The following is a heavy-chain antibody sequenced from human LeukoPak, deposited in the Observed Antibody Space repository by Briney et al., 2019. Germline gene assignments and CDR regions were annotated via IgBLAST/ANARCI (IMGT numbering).Heavy chain of an antibody. CDR2: IDLSGSTL. CDR1: GFTFSSYT. CDR3: ARGVREYYGSGSYSYYFDY. J-gene: IGHJ4*02. Sequence: HPGGSLRLSCAASGFTFSSYTMNWVRQAPGKGLEWVSYIDLSGSTLYYVDSVKGRFTISRDNAKNSLYLQMNSLRAEDTAVYYCARGVREYYGSGSYSYYFDYWGQGTLVTVSS. V-gene: IGHV3-48*04. D-gene: IGHD3-10*01.